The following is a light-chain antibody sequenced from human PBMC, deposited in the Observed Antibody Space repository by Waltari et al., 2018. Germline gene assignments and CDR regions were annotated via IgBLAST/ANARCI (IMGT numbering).Light chain of an antibody. Sequence: IVLTQSPGTLSLSPGERATLSCRASQSVSSNYLAWYQQKPGQAPRLLIYDASNRATGIADRFSGSGSGTDFTLTISRLEPEDFAVFYCQQYGNSPVTFGGGTKVEIK. CDR3: QQYGNSPVT. J-gene: IGKJ4*01. V-gene: IGKV3-20*01. CDR2: DAS. CDR1: QSVSSNY.